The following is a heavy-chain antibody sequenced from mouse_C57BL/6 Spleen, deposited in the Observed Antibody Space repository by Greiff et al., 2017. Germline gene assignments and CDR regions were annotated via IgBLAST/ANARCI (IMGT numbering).Heavy chain of an antibody. CDR3: ARSREGRGYFDY. D-gene: IGHD1-1*01. V-gene: IGHV1-54*01. Sequence: VQLQQSGAELVRPGTSVKVSCKASGYAFTNYLIEWVKQRPGQGLAWIGVINPGSGGTNYNEKFKGMATLTADKSSSTAYMQLSSRTSEDSAVYFSARSREGRGYFDYWGQGTTLTVSS. J-gene: IGHJ2*01. CDR1: GYAFTNYL. CDR2: INPGSGGT.